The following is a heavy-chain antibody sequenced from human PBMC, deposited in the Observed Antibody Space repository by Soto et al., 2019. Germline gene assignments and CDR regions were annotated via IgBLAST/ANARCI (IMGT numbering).Heavy chain of an antibody. J-gene: IGHJ6*02. Sequence: VGALGLSCAASGFTISRYAIHWVRQGPGKGLEWVEVISYDGSNTYYADSVKGRFTISRDNSKNTLYLQMNSLRAEDTAVYYCSRDAVAGNLDYYYYGMDVWGQGTTVTVSS. CDR3: SRDAVAGNLDYYYYGMDV. V-gene: IGHV3-30-3*01. D-gene: IGHD6-19*01. CDR2: ISYDGSNT. CDR1: GFTISRYA.